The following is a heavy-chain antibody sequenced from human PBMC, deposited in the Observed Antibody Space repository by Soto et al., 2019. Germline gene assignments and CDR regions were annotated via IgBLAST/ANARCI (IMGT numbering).Heavy chain of an antibody. CDR2: MSNSGDET. V-gene: IGHV3-23*01. D-gene: IGHD6-19*01. CDR3: AKDAARTSGWYYFDF. Sequence: ASLRLCCAASGVRFVTYAMGWVRQAPGKGLEWVSVMSNSGDETYYADSVKGRFTISRDNFQNTRYLQLSSLRAEDTAVYYCAKDAARTSGWYYFDFWGQGTLVTVSS. J-gene: IGHJ4*02. CDR1: GVRFVTYA.